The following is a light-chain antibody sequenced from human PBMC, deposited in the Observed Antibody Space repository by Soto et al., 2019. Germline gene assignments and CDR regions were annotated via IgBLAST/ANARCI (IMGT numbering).Light chain of an antibody. CDR2: SYN. CDR3: AAWDDSLSGYV. V-gene: IGLV1-44*01. Sequence: QSVLTQPPSASGTPGQRVTISCSGSSSNIGSNTVNWYQQLPGTAPKLLIYSYNQRPSGVPDRFSDSKSGTSASLAISGRQSEDEADYYCAAWDDSLSGYVFGTGTKVTVL. CDR1: SSNIGSNT. J-gene: IGLJ1*01.